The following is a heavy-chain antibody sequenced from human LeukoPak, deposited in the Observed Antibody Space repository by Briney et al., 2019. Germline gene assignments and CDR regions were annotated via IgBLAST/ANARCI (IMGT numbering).Heavy chain of an antibody. D-gene: IGHD1-1*01. J-gene: IGHJ4*02. CDR3: AKDIYVQLTPGLNY. Sequence: DSVKGRFTLSRDNSKNTLYLQMNSLRVDDTAIYYCAKDIYVQLTPGLNYWGQGTLVTVSS. V-gene: IGHV3-30*02.